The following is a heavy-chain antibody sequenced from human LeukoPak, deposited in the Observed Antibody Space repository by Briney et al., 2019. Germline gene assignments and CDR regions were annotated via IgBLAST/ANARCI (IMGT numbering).Heavy chain of an antibody. J-gene: IGHJ4*02. Sequence: GGSLRLSCAASGFTFSSYAMSWVRQAPGKGLEWVSAISGSGSSTYYADSVKGRFTISRDNAKNTLYLQMNSLRAEDTAVYYCAKDALIAAAGYDYFDYWGQGTLVTVSS. CDR2: ISGSGSST. D-gene: IGHD6-13*01. V-gene: IGHV3-23*01. CDR1: GFTFSSYA. CDR3: AKDALIAAAGYDYFDY.